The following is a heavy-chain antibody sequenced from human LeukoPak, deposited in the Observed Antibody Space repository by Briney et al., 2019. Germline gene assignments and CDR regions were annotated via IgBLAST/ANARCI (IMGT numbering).Heavy chain of an antibody. Sequence: SVKFSCKASGGTFSSYAISWVRQAPGQGLEWMGRIIPILGIANYAQKFQGRVTITADKSTSTAYMELSSLRSEDTAVYYCAAPDYRTNYYFDYWGQGTLVTVSS. CDR1: GGTFSSYA. CDR3: AAPDYRTNYYFDY. V-gene: IGHV1-69*04. J-gene: IGHJ4*02. D-gene: IGHD1-14*01. CDR2: IIPILGIA.